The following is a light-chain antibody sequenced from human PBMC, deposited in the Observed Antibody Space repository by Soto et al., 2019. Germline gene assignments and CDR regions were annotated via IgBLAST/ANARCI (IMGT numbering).Light chain of an antibody. CDR2: DAS. V-gene: IGKV3-20*01. J-gene: IGKJ2*01. CDR3: QQYGNSPLT. CDR1: QSVTSNY. Sequence: EIVLTQSPGTLSLSPGERATLSCRASQSVTSNYLAWYQQKPGQAPRLLIYDASSRATGIPDRFSGSGSGTDFTLTISRLEPEDFALYYCQQYGNSPLTFGQGTKLDIK.